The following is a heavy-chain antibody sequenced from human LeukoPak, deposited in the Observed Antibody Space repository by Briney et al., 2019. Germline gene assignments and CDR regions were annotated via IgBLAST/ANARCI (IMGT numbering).Heavy chain of an antibody. J-gene: IGHJ4*02. D-gene: IGHD3-10*01. CDR1: GGTFSSYA. Sequence: ASVKVSCKASGGTFSSYAISWVRQAPGQGLEWMGRIIPILGIANYAQKFQGRVTITADKSTSTAYMELSSLRSEYTAVYYCARDGDPLSDWGQGTLVTVSS. CDR3: ARDGDPLSD. CDR2: IIPILGIA. V-gene: IGHV1-69*04.